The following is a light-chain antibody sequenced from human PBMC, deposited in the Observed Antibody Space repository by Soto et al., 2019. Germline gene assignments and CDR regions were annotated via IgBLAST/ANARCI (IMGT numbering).Light chain of an antibody. Sequence: QPVLTQPPSASGTPGQRVTISCSGSSSNVGSNTVSWYQQLPGTAPKVLIYSDDQRPSGVPDRFLGSKSGTSASLAINGLQSEDEADYYCASWDDRLSGPIFGGGTKLTVL. CDR1: SSNVGSNT. V-gene: IGLV1-44*01. CDR2: SDD. CDR3: ASWDDRLSGPI. J-gene: IGLJ2*01.